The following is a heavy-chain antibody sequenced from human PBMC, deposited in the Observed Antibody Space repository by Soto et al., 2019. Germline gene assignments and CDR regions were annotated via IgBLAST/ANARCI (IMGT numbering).Heavy chain of an antibody. CDR1: GYTFTSYG. Sequence: QVQLVQSGAEVKKPGASVKVSCKASGYTFTSYGISWVRQAPGQGLEWMGWISAYNGNTNYAQKLHGRVTMTTDTSTSTAYMELRSRRSDDTAVYYCARSGGIAAAGPPNYYYYYMDVWGKGTTVTVSS. V-gene: IGHV1-18*01. CDR3: ARSGGIAAAGPPNYYYYYMDV. D-gene: IGHD6-13*01. CDR2: ISAYNGNT. J-gene: IGHJ6*03.